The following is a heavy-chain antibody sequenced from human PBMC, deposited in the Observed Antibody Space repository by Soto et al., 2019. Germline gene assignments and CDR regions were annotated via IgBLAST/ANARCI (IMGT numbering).Heavy chain of an antibody. J-gene: IGHJ4*02. D-gene: IGHD3-22*01. CDR1: GFPFSSYS. CDR3: ARDYYYDSSGYYAGFDY. V-gene: IGHV3-21*01. CDR2: ISSSSSYI. Sequence: GGSLSLSCAASGFPFSSYSVNWVRQAPGKGLEWVSSISSSSSYIYYADSVKGRFTISRDNAKNSLYLQMNSLRAEDTAVYYCARDYYYDSSGYYAGFDYWGQGTLVTVSS.